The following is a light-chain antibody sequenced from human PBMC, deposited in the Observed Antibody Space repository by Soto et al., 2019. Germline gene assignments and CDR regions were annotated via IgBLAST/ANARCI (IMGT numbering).Light chain of an antibody. Sequence: QSALTQSASVSGSPGQSITISCTGTSSDVGDYNYVSWYQQHPGKAPKLIIYDVSNRPSGVSTRFSGSKSGNTASLTISGLQAEDEADYSCSSYTSTNSWVFGGGTKLTVL. CDR2: DVS. CDR1: SSDVGDYNY. V-gene: IGLV2-14*01. J-gene: IGLJ3*02. CDR3: SSYTSTNSWV.